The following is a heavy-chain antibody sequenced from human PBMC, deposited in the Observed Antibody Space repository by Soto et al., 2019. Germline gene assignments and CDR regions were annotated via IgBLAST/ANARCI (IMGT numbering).Heavy chain of an antibody. CDR3: AAYNTSRHAAFDI. Sequence: EVQLVESGGGSVKPGGSLRLSCAASGISVTNVWMSWVRQAPGKGLEWVGRIKSRAYGGTADYAAPVNGRFTISGDSAKNSLFLIMDSLRVEDTAVYYCAAYNTSRHAAFDIWGQGTTVIVSS. CDR2: IKSRAYGGTA. D-gene: IGHD1-20*01. J-gene: IGHJ3*02. V-gene: IGHV3-15*01. CDR1: GISVTNVW.